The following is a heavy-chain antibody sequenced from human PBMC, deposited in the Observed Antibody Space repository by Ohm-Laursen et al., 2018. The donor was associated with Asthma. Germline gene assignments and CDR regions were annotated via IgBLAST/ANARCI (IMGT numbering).Heavy chain of an antibody. Sequence: SLRLSCAAAGFTFSSYNMNWVRQAPGKGLEWVSSISSSSSYIYYADSVRGRFTVSKDNAKNSLFLQMNSLRGEDTALYYCARDSGWNALDYWGQGTLVSVSS. J-gene: IGHJ4*02. CDR1: GFTFSSYN. CDR2: ISSSSSYI. D-gene: IGHD1-1*01. CDR3: ARDSGWNALDY. V-gene: IGHV3-21*04.